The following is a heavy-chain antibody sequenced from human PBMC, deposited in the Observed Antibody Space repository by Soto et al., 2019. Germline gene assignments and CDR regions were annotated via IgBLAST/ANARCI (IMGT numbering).Heavy chain of an antibody. CDR2: ISTYTGNT. Sequence: QVHLVQSGAEVKKPGASVKVSCKASGYTFTNYDINWVRQASGQGLEWMGWISTYTGNTNYAQKLQGRVTMTTDTSTSTAYMELRSLRSDYTAVYYCARGYYYGSGRPTPGGMDVWGQGTTVSVSS. V-gene: IGHV1-18*01. CDR1: GYTFTNYD. J-gene: IGHJ6*02. D-gene: IGHD3-10*01. CDR3: ARGYYYGSGRPTPGGMDV.